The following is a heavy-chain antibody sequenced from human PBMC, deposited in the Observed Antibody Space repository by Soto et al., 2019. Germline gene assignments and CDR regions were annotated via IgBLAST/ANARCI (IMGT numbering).Heavy chain of an antibody. CDR2: IIPIFGTA. CDR1: GGTFSSYA. D-gene: IGHD3-3*01. Sequence: QVQLVQSGAEVKKPGSSVKVSCKASGGTFSSYAISWVRQAPGQGLEWMGGIIPIFGTANYAQKFQGRVTITADESTSTAYMELSSVRSEDTAVYYCARDLTYYDFGSGPHPPGWFDPWGQGTLVTVSS. CDR3: ARDLTYYDFGSGPHPPGWFDP. V-gene: IGHV1-69*01. J-gene: IGHJ5*02.